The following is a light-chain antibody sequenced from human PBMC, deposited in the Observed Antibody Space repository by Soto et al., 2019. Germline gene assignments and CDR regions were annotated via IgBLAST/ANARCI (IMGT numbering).Light chain of an antibody. CDR2: DAS. CDR3: QQFSSYPPT. Sequence: EFVLTQSPGTLSLSPGERATLSCRASQTVRNNYLAWYQQKPGQAPRLLIYDASSRATGIPARFSGGGSGTDFTLTISRLEPEDVAVYYCQQFSSYPPTFGGGTKVEIK. J-gene: IGKJ4*01. CDR1: QTVRNNY. V-gene: IGKV3-20*01.